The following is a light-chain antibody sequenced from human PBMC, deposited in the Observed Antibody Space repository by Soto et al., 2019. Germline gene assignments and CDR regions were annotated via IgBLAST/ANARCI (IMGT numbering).Light chain of an antibody. CDR1: QSVSSN. Sequence: EIVMTQSPATLSVSPGERATLSCRASQSVSSNLAWYQQKPGQAPRLLIYGASTRATGTPARFSGSGSGTEFTLTITSLQSEDFAVYYCQQYNNWPLTFGQGTRLEMK. J-gene: IGKJ5*01. V-gene: IGKV3-15*01. CDR3: QQYNNWPLT. CDR2: GAS.